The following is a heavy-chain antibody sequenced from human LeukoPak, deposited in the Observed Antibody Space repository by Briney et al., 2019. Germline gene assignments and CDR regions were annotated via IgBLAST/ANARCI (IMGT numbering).Heavy chain of an antibody. V-gene: IGHV4-34*01. CDR3: ASLSGATPRDY. J-gene: IGHJ4*02. CDR2: INHSGST. D-gene: IGHD1-26*01. Sequence: PSETLSLTCAVYGGSFSGYYWSWIRQPPGKGLEWIGEINHSGSTNYNPSLKSRVNISVDTSKNQFSLKLSSVTAADTAVYYCASLSGATPRDYWGQGTLVTVSS. CDR1: GGSFSGYY.